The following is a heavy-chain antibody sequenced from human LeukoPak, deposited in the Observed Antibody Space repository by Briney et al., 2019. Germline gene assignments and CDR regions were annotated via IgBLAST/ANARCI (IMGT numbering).Heavy chain of an antibody. V-gene: IGHV1-69*05. CDR2: IIPIFGTA. CDR3: ARDGCSGGSCYSGTYYFDY. J-gene: IGHJ4*02. Sequence: SVKVSCKASGYTFTGYYMHWVRQAPGQGLEWMGRIIPIFGTANYAQKFQGRVTITTDESTSTAYMELSSLRSEDTAVYYCARDGCSGGSCYSGTYYFDYWGQGTLVTVSS. CDR1: GYTFTGYY. D-gene: IGHD2-15*01.